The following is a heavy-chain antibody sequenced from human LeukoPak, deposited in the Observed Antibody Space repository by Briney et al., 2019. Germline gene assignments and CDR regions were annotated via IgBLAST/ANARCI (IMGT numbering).Heavy chain of an antibody. Sequence: SETLSLTCAVSGYSISSGYYWGWIRRPPGKGLEWIGIIYHSGSTYHNPSLKRRVTISGDTSKNQFSLKLSSVTAADTAVYYCARSVRGWFDPWGQGTLVTVSS. CDR1: GYSISSGYY. V-gene: IGHV4-38-2*01. J-gene: IGHJ5*02. D-gene: IGHD3-10*01. CDR2: IYHSGST. CDR3: ARSVRGWFDP.